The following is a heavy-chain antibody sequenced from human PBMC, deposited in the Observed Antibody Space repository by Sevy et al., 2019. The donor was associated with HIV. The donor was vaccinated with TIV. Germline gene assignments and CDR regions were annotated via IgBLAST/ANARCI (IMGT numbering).Heavy chain of an antibody. CDR1: GGTFSSYA. D-gene: IGHD3-10*01. Sequence: ASVKVSCKASGGTFSSYAISWVRQAPGQGLEWMGGIIPIFGTANYAQKFQGRVTITADESTSTAYMELSSLRSEDTAVYYCATDPNGSGNGYNRFDPWGQGTLVTVSS. V-gene: IGHV1-69*13. CDR3: ATDPNGSGNGYNRFDP. CDR2: IIPIFGTA. J-gene: IGHJ5*02.